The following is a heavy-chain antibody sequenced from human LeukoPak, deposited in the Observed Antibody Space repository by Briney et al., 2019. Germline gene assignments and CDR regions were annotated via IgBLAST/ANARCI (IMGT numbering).Heavy chain of an antibody. J-gene: IGHJ4*02. CDR3: ARSGDGYNFGDYFDY. V-gene: IGHV4-31*03. Sequence: SQTLSLTCTVSGGSISSGGYFWSWVRQHPGKGLEWIGYISNSGSTSYNPSLKSRVTLSVDTSKNQFSLKLSSVTAADTAVYYCARSGDGYNFGDYFDYWGQGTLVTVSS. D-gene: IGHD5-24*01. CDR1: GGSISSGGYF. CDR2: ISNSGST.